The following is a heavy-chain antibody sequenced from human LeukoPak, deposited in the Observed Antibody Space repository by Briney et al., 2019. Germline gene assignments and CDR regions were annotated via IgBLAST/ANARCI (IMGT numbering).Heavy chain of an antibody. CDR2: ISAYNGNT. J-gene: IGHJ4*02. D-gene: IGHD3-16*01. Sequence: ASVKVSCKASGYTFTSYGISWVRQAPGQGLEWMGWISAYNGNTNYAQKLQGRVTMTRNTSISTAYMELSSLRSEDTAVYYCARGMHEDYFDYWGQGTLVTVSS. CDR1: GYTFTSYG. V-gene: IGHV1-18*01. CDR3: ARGMHEDYFDY.